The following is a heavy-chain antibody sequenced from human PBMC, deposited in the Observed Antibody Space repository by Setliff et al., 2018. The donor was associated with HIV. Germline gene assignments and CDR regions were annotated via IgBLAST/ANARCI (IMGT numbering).Heavy chain of an antibody. Sequence: ASVKVSCKVSRYTLTELSIHWVRQTPGKGLEWMGGFDPEDGETIYAQNFQGRVTMSEDISTDTGYMELRSLTSEDTAVYFCAADRRTVSILRGAFHVWGQGTLGTVSS. CDR1: RYTLTELS. V-gene: IGHV1-24*01. D-gene: IGHD4-17*01. CDR2: FDPEDGET. J-gene: IGHJ3*01. CDR3: AADRRTVSILRGAFHV.